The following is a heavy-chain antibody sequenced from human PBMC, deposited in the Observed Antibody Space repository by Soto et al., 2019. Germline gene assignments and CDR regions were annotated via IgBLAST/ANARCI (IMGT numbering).Heavy chain of an antibody. V-gene: IGHV1-3*01. CDR2: INAGNGNT. CDR1: GWACTKYR. CDR3: ARDRSGTYLTNAFDI. D-gene: IGHD1-26*01. J-gene: IGHJ3*02. Sequence: SGRASGWACTKYRMHRYRQTPGQRLEWMGWINAGNGNTKYSQKFQGRVTITRDTSASTAYMELSSLRSEDTAVYYCARDRSGTYLTNAFDIWGQGTMVTVSS.